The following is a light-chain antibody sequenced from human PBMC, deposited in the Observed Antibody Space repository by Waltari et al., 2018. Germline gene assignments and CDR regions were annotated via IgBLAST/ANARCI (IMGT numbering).Light chain of an antibody. V-gene: IGKV4-1*01. CDR2: WAS. J-gene: IGKJ5*01. Sequence: DIVMTQSPDSLAVSLGERATINCQSSQTVLDTSNNKNYLTWYQQKSGQPPKVIVYWASTREYGVPDRFSGSGSGTDFTLTIDNLQADDVAIYYCQQYYSSPISFGQGTRLEIK. CDR3: QQYYSSPIS. CDR1: QTVLDTSNNKNY.